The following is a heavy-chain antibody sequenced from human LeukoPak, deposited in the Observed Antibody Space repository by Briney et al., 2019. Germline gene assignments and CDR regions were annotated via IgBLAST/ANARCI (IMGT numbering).Heavy chain of an antibody. CDR3: ASTYSSSSPNYYGMDV. CDR2: IYPGDSDT. Sequence: GESLQISCKGSGYSFTSYWIGWVRQMPGKGLEWMGIIYPGDSDTRYSPSFQGQVTISADKSISTAYLQWSSLKASDTAMYYCASTYSSSSPNYYGMDVWGQGTTVTVSS. D-gene: IGHD6-13*01. CDR1: GYSFTSYW. J-gene: IGHJ6*02. V-gene: IGHV5-51*01.